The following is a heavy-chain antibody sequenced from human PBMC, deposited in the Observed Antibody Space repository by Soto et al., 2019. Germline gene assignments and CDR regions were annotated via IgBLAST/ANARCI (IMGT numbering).Heavy chain of an antibody. CDR1: GFSLSTIGMR. J-gene: IGHJ4*02. V-gene: IGHV2-70*04. CDR3: ARLMHQWRVLDH. CDR2: IDWDDDK. D-gene: IGHD6-19*01. Sequence: SGPTLVNPTQTLTLTCTFSGFSLSTIGMRVNWIRQPPGKALEWLARIDWDDDKFYNTSLKTRLSIYKDTSKNQVVLTMTNMDPVDTASYSYARLMHQWRVLDHWGQGTVVTVS.